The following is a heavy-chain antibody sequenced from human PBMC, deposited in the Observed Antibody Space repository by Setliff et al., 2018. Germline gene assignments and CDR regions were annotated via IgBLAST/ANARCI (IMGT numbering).Heavy chain of an antibody. CDR1: GFSFSSYW. V-gene: IGHV3-7*01. CDR3: ARDPHFDS. CDR2: IKQDGSEK. Sequence: GGSLRLSCAVSGFSFSSYWMSWVRQAPGKGLEWVANIKQDGSEKNYVDSVKGRFTISRDNAKNSLYLQMNSLRAEDTAVYYCARDPHFDSWGQGTLVTVSS. J-gene: IGHJ4*02.